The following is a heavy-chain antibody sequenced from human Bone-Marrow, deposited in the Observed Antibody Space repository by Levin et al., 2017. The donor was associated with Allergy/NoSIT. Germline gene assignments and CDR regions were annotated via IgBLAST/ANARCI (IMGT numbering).Heavy chain of an antibody. J-gene: IGHJ6*03. CDR1: GFTFSSYG. Sequence: GESLKISCAASGFTFSSYGMHWVRQAPGKGLEWVAVIWYDGSNKYYADSVKGRFTISRDNSKNTLYLQMNSLRAEDTAVYYCARDPRSWSAYYYYMDVWGKGTTVTVSS. CDR3: ARDPRSWSAYYYYMDV. V-gene: IGHV3-33*01. CDR2: IWYDGSNK. D-gene: IGHD6-13*01.